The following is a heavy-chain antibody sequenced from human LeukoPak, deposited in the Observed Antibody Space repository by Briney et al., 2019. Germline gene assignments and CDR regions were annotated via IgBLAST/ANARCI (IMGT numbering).Heavy chain of an antibody. CDR1: GFTFSSYW. D-gene: IGHD5-12*01. CDR2: IKQDGSEK. V-gene: IGHV3-7*01. CDR3: ARGMSSGYDFDY. Sequence: GGSLRLSCAASGFTFSSYWMTWVRQAPGKGLEWVANIKQDGSEKYYVDAVKGRFTISRDNAKNSLYLQMNSLRAEDTAVYYCARGMSSGYDFDYWGQGTLVTVSS. J-gene: IGHJ4*02.